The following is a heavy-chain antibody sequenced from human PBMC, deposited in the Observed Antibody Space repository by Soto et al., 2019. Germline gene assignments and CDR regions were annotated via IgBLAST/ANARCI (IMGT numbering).Heavy chain of an antibody. CDR2: TYYRSKWYN. J-gene: IGHJ5*02. D-gene: IGHD1-7*01. CDR3: ARGLSGDWNYKYNWFDP. V-gene: IGHV6-1*01. CDR1: GDSVSSNSAA. Sequence: TLSLTCAISGDSVSSNSAAWNWIRQSPSRGPEWLGRTYYRSKWYNDYAVSVKSRITINPDTSKNQFSLQLNSVTPEDTAVYYCARGLSGDWNYKYNWFDPWGQGTLVTVSS.